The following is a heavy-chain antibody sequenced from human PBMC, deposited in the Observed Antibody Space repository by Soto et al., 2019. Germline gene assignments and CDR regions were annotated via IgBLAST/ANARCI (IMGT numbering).Heavy chain of an antibody. J-gene: IGHJ4*02. CDR2: INAGNGNT. CDR1: GYSFTKFA. CDR3: ARGIWLATPASYYFDS. V-gene: IGHV1-3*01. D-gene: IGHD5-12*01. Sequence: QVQLVQSGAEVKKPGTSVILSCKASGYSFTKFAVQWVRQALGQRLEWMGWINAGNGNTKYSQKFQGRLTITRDTSANIAYMDLRSLTSEDTAVYYCARGIWLATPASYYFDSWGQGTQVTVSP.